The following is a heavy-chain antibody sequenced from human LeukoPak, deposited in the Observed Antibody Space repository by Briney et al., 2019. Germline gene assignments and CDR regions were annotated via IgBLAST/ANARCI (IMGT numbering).Heavy chain of an antibody. J-gene: IGHJ4*02. V-gene: IGHV3-53*01. Sequence: GGSLKLSCAASGFIVSSIYMSWVRQAPGKGLEWVSVIYSDDNTYYVDSVKGRFTISRDNSKNTVYLQMNSLRAEDTAVYYCARGILDYWGQGTLVTVSP. CDR3: ARGILDY. CDR1: GFIVSSIY. CDR2: IYSDDNT.